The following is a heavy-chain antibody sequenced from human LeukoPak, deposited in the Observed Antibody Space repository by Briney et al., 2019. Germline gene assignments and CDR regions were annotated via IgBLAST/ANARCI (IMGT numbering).Heavy chain of an antibody. Sequence: ASVKVSCKASGYTFTSYAMHWVRQAPGQRLEWVGWINPNSGGTNYAQKFQGRVTMTRDTSISTAYMELSRLRSDDTAVYYCARVSVRYGSGSYGLGYWGQGTLVTVSS. CDR2: INPNSGGT. CDR1: GYTFTSYA. J-gene: IGHJ4*02. V-gene: IGHV1-2*02. CDR3: ARVSVRYGSGSYGLGY. D-gene: IGHD3-10*01.